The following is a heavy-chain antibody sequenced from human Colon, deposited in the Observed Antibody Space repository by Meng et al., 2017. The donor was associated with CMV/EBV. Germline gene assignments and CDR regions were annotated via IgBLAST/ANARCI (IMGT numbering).Heavy chain of an antibody. J-gene: IGHJ2*01. CDR3: ARMALHWYFDL. D-gene: IGHD5-24*01. Sequence: LQGPGPGLVKPSETVCLSCTVSGDSISGKSYYWGWIRQPPGKGMEWIPSIYYTGNDSHNPSPKSRVTISIETSNNQFSLRLTSVTAAYTVVYYCARMALHWYFDLWGRGTLVTVSS. V-gene: IGHV4-39*07. CDR1: GDSISGKSYY. CDR2: IYYTGND.